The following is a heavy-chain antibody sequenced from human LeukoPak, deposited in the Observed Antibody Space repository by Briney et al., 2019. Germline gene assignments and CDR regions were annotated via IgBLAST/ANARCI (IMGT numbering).Heavy chain of an antibody. V-gene: IGHV1-18*01. J-gene: IGHJ3*02. Sequence: ASVKVSCKASGYTFTSYSINWVRQAPGQGLEWMGWISTYNGNTNYAQKLQGRVTMTTDTSTSTAYMELRSLRSDDTAVYYCAREAIGYCSSTSCPSPFDIWGQGTMVTVSS. D-gene: IGHD2-2*01. CDR1: GYTFTSYS. CDR3: AREAIGYCSSTSCPSPFDI. CDR2: ISTYNGNT.